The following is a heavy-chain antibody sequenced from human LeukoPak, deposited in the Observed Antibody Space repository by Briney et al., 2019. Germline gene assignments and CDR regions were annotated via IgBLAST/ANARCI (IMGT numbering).Heavy chain of an antibody. Sequence: GGSLRLSCTASGFTFGDYPITWFRQAPGKGLEWVGFIRSKTHGGTTEYAASVKGRFTISGDDSKNIAYPQMNSLKTEDTAMYYCTSSYRSGWYGQYWGQGTLVTVSS. V-gene: IGHV3-49*03. CDR2: IRSKTHGGTT. J-gene: IGHJ4*02. CDR3: TSSYRSGWYGQY. D-gene: IGHD6-19*01. CDR1: GFTFGDYP.